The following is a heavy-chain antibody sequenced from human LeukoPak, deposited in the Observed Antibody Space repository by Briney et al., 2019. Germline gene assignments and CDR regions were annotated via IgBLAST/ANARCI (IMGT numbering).Heavy chain of an antibody. CDR3: ASIGVDTAMVTDY. J-gene: IGHJ4*02. V-gene: IGHV1-69*01. CDR2: IIPIFGTA. CDR1: GGTFSSYA. Sequence: SVKVSCKASGGTFSSYAISWVRQAPGQGLEWMGGIIPIFGTANYAQKFQGRVTITADESTSTAYMELSSLRSEDTAVYYCASIGVDTAMVTDYWGQGTLVTVSS. D-gene: IGHD5-18*01.